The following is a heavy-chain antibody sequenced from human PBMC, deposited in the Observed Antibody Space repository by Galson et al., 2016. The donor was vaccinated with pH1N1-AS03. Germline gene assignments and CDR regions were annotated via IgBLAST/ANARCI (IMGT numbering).Heavy chain of an antibody. CDR2: IKSKTDGGTT. CDR3: TKEGYGDYFDY. J-gene: IGHJ4*02. Sequence: SLRLSCAASGFTFRYAWMSWVRQAPGKGLEWVGRIKSKTDGGTTDFDAPVEGRFTISRDDSKNMLYLQMNSLKPEDSAMYYCTKEGYGDYFDYWGQGTLVTVSS. CDR1: GFTFRYAW. V-gene: IGHV3-15*01. D-gene: IGHD4-17*01.